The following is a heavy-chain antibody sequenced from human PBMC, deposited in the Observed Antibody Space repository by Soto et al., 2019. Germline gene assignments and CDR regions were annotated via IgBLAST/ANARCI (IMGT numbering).Heavy chain of an antibody. D-gene: IGHD3-22*01. J-gene: IGHJ3*02. V-gene: IGHV4-59*08. Sequence: SETLSLTCTVSGGSITNYYYSWILQPPWKGLEWIGYIFHTGTTSYNPSLKSRVTLSVDTSQSQFSLKLNSVTAADTAVYYCTTEAYDNSGSLAFDIWGPGTLVTVSS. CDR3: TTEAYDNSGSLAFDI. CDR1: GGSITNYY. CDR2: IFHTGTT.